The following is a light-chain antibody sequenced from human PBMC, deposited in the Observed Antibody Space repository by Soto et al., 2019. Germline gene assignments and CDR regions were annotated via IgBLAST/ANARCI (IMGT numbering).Light chain of an antibody. CDR2: AAS. CDR1: HSMGTY. V-gene: IGKV1-39*01. CDR3: QQSYSTPT. J-gene: IGKJ5*01. Sequence: DIQMTQSPSSLSASVGDRVTITCRASHSMGTYLNWYQHPPGEAPKLLIYAASSLQSGVPPRFSGSGSGTDFTLTVSSLQPEDVATYYCQQSYSTPTFGQGTRLEI.